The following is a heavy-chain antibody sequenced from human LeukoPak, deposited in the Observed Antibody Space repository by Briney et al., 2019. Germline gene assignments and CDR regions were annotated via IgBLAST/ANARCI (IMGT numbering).Heavy chain of an antibody. V-gene: IGHV3-23*01. Sequence: GGSLRLSCAASGFTFSSYGMSWVRQAPGKGLEWVSAISGSGGSTYYADSVKGRFTISRDNSKNTLYLQMNSLRAEDTAVYYCARDQLPGDYYYYMDVWGKGTTVTVSS. D-gene: IGHD2-2*01. CDR3: ARDQLPGDYYYYMDV. CDR2: ISGSGGST. CDR1: GFTFSSYG. J-gene: IGHJ6*03.